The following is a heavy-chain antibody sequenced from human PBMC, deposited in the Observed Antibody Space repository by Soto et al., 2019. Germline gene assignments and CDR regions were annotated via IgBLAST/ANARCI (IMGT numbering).Heavy chain of an antibody. J-gene: IGHJ2*01. D-gene: IGHD6-19*01. CDR3: AGPSSGWSAHTGPGYFDL. Sequence: EVQLVETGGGLIQPGGSLRLSCAAFGFTVSSNYMSWVRQAPGKGLEWVSVIYSGGSTYYADSVKGRFTISRDNSKNTLYLQMNSLRAEDTAVYYCAGPSSGWSAHTGPGYFDLWGRGTLVTVSS. CDR2: IYSGGST. V-gene: IGHV3-53*02. CDR1: GFTVSSNY.